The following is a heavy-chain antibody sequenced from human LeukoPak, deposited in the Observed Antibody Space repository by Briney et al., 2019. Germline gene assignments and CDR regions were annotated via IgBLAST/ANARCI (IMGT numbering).Heavy chain of an antibody. Sequence: GRSLRLSCAASGFTFSSYAMSWVRQAPGKGLEWVSAVSGSGGSTYYADSVKGRFTISRDNSKNTLYLQMNSLRAEDTAVYYCAKALGNYDQVTIWFDPWGQETLVTVSS. J-gene: IGHJ5*02. CDR2: VSGSGGST. V-gene: IGHV3-23*01. CDR1: GFTFSSYA. D-gene: IGHD1-7*01. CDR3: AKALGNYDQVTIWFDP.